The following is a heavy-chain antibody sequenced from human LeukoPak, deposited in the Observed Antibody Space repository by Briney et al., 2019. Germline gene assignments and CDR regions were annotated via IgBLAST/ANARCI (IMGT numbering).Heavy chain of an antibody. CDR3: ARMDWDIVVVPAAFFDY. D-gene: IGHD2-2*01. CDR1: GFTFSSYS. V-gene: IGHV3-48*01. Sequence: GGSLRLSCAASGFTFSSYSMNWVRQAPGKGLEWVSYISSSSSTIYYADSVKGRFTISRDNAKNSLYLQMNSLRAEDTAAYYCARMDWDIVVVPAAFFDYWGQGTLVTVSS. J-gene: IGHJ4*02. CDR2: ISSSSSTI.